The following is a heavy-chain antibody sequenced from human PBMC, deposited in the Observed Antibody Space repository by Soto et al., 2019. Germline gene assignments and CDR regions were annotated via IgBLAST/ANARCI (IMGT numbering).Heavy chain of an antibody. V-gene: IGHV3-23*01. CDR1: GFPFSDYS. Sequence: GGSLRLSCTASGFPFSDYSMSWVRQTPERGLEWVSTLTRGGTSYYADSVQGRFTVSRDNSNNTVSMQMHSLRAEDTALYYCTKRATTVPPQGNYFDSWGQGNLVTVSS. D-gene: IGHD1-1*01. CDR3: TKRATTVPPQGNYFDS. CDR2: LTRGGTS. J-gene: IGHJ4*02.